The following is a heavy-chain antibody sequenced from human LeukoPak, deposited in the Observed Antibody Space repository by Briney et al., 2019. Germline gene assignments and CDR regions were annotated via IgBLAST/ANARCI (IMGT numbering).Heavy chain of an antibody. D-gene: IGHD6-19*01. CDR2: IIPILGIA. CDR3: AIDIARIAVADPGDY. Sequence: SVKVSCKASGGTFSSYAISWVRQAPGQGLEWMGRIIPILGIANYAEKFQGRVTITADKSTSTAYMELSRLRSEDTAVYYCAIDIARIAVADPGDYWGQGTLVTVSS. CDR1: GGTFSSYA. V-gene: IGHV1-69*04. J-gene: IGHJ4*02.